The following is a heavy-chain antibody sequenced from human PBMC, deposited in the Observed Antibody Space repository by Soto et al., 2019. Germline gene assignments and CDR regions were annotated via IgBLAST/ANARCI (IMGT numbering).Heavy chain of an antibody. D-gene: IGHD3-10*01. J-gene: IGHJ4*02. CDR2: MRRVRDYI. Sequence: PGGSLSLSCAASWFTLSYYPLHWVLRDPVKGVEWDSSMRRVRDYIRYADSVKGRFAISRDNAKTSLYLQMNSLTAEDTAVYYCAREGVHNYTEYYFDYWGQGTLVTVSS. V-gene: IGHV3-21*06. CDR1: WFTLSYYP. CDR3: AREGVHNYTEYYFDY.